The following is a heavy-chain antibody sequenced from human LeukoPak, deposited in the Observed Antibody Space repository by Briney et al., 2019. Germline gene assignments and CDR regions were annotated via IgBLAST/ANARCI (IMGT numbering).Heavy chain of an antibody. J-gene: IGHJ4*02. Sequence: SETLSLTCTVSGYSISSYYWSWIRQPPGKGLEWIGYIYYSGRTSYNPSLKSRVTISIDTSKNQFYLKVSSVTAADTAVYYCARHGVHSGTYYGYFDYWGQGSLVTVSS. CDR3: ARHGVHSGTYYGYFDY. CDR1: GYSISSYY. CDR2: IYYSGRT. D-gene: IGHD1-26*01. V-gene: IGHV4-59*08.